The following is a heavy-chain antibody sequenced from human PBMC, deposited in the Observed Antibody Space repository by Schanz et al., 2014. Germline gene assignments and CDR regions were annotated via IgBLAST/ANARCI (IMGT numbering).Heavy chain of an antibody. D-gene: IGHD5-12*01. V-gene: IGHV3-23*01. CDR2: ISGSGGST. CDR1: GFTFSTYA. CDR3: AKDPSHGGYDYYFDY. Sequence: EVQLLDSGGGLVQPGGSLRLSCAASGFTFSTYAMSWVRQAPGKGLEWVSAISGSGGSTYYADTVKGRFTISRDNSKNTLYLQMNSLRAEDTAVYYCAKDPSHGGYDYYFDYWGQGTLVTVSS. J-gene: IGHJ4*02.